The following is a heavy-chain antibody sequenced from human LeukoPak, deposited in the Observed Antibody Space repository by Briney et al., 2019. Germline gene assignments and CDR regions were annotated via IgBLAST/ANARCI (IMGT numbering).Heavy chain of an antibody. V-gene: IGHV3-23*01. CDR2: IRGSGGST. CDR1: GFSFSSYD. D-gene: IGHD1-26*01. CDR3: AKSQLVGATYALDI. Sequence: GGSLRLSCAASGFSFSSYDMSWVRQAPGKGLEWVSGIRGSGGSTFYADSVKGRFTISRDNSKNTLNLQMNSLRAEDTAVYYCAKSQLVGATYALDIRGQGTMVTVSS. J-gene: IGHJ3*02.